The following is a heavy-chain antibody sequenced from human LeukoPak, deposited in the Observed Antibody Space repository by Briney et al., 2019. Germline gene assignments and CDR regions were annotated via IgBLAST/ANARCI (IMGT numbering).Heavy chain of an antibody. D-gene: IGHD3-3*01. V-gene: IGHV3-23*01. CDR1: GFTFSNYA. Sequence: GGSLRLSCAASGFTFSNYAMSWVRQAPGKGPEWVSAINTNSGSIYYTDSVKGRFTTSRDNSRNTLYLQMNDLRPEDTAVYSCAKQSPYDGRFGVDDDWGRGTLVTVSS. CDR3: AKQSPYDGRFGVDDD. CDR2: INTNSGSI. J-gene: IGHJ4*02.